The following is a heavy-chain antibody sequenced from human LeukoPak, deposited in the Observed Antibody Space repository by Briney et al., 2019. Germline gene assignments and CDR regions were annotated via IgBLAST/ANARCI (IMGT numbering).Heavy chain of an antibody. V-gene: IGHV3-33*01. Sequence: PGGSLRLSCVASGFTFSRYGMHWVRQAPGKGLEWVAIIWYDGSNKYYADSVKGRFTISRDTSKNTLYMQMDSLRAEDTAVYYCARWARADSDYWGQGTLVTVSS. J-gene: IGHJ4*02. D-gene: IGHD3-10*01. CDR3: ARWARADSDY. CDR2: IWYDGSNK. CDR1: GFTFSRYG.